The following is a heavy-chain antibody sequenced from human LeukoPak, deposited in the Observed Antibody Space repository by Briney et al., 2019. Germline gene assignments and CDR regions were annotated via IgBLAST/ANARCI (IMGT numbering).Heavy chain of an antibody. CDR1: GGSFSGYY. D-gene: IGHD3-3*02. J-gene: IGHJ6*03. Sequence: PSETLSLTCSVYGGSFSGYYWSWIRQPPGKGLEWIGEIHHSGSTNYIPSLRSRVTISVDTSKSQFSLKLSSVTAADTAVYYCATLLIFRGYMDVWGKGTTVTVSS. CDR3: ATLLIFRGYMDV. V-gene: IGHV4-34*01. CDR2: IHHSGST.